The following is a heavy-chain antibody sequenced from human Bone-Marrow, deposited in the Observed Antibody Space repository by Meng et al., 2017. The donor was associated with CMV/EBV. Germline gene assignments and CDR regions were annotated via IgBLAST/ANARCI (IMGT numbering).Heavy chain of an antibody. Sequence: LRLSCTVSGGSISSVSYYWNWIRQRPGTGLEWIGYIYFRGATYCNPSLKSRLIISVEKSKNQFSLNLISVTAADAAVYYLARFPYYCSGSACQPWNAIDIWGLGTTVTVSS. J-gene: IGHJ3*02. CDR1: GGSISSVSYY. V-gene: IGHV4-31*03. CDR2: IYFRGAT. CDR3: ARFPYYCSGSACQPWNAIDI. D-gene: IGHD2-8*02.